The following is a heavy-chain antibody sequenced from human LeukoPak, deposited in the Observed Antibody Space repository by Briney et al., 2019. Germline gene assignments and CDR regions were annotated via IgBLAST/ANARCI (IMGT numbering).Heavy chain of an antibody. J-gene: IGHJ4*02. Sequence: GEALKISCQVSGYSFINYWIGWVRQMPGKGLEWMGIIYPGDSDTRYSPSFQGQVTISADKSISTAYLQWSSLKASDTAMYYCARLSSSSWYDYWGQGTLVTVSS. CDR2: IYPGDSDT. CDR1: GYSFINYW. CDR3: ARLSSSSWYDY. D-gene: IGHD6-13*01. V-gene: IGHV5-51*01.